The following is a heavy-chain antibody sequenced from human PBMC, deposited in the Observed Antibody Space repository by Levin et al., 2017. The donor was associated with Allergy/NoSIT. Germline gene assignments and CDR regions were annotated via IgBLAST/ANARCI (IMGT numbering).Heavy chain of an antibody. J-gene: IGHJ4*02. CDR3: AIGGGSYNS. D-gene: IGHD1-26*01. CDR1: GFTFSTYA. V-gene: IGHV3-21*01. CDR2: INSGSNSI. Sequence: GGSLRLSCATSGFTFSTYAMNWVRQAPGKGLEWIASINSGSNSIKYADSVKGRFTISRDNAKKSRYLQMSSLRAEDSAVYFCAIGGGSYNSWGQGTLVTVSS.